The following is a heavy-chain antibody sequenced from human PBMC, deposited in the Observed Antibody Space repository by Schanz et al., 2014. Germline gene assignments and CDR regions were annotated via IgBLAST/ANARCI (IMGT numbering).Heavy chain of an antibody. CDR2: ISYDGSFK. V-gene: IGHV3-33*08. Sequence: VQLVESGGGLVPPGGSLRLSCAASGFTFSTHAMSWVRQAPGKGLEWVAVISYDGSFKNYADSVRGRITMSRDNSKNTMYLQINNLRADDTAVYYCARELPGVVAFDLWGQGTMVTVSS. CDR3: ARELPGVVAFDL. CDR1: GFTFSTHA. J-gene: IGHJ3*01. D-gene: IGHD7-27*01.